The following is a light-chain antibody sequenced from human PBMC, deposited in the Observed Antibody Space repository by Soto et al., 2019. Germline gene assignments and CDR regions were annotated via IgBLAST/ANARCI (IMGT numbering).Light chain of an antibody. J-gene: IGKJ4*01. CDR2: GAS. V-gene: IGKV1-39*01. CDR1: HNIDKY. Sequence: SQSRSSLSASVGDRVTITCRASHNIDKYLNLYQQKPGKAPKILIYGASNLQSGVPSRFSGSGSGTEFTLTISSLHPEDFATYYCKQSYNTHELTFGGGTKVDIX. CDR3: KQSYNTHELT.